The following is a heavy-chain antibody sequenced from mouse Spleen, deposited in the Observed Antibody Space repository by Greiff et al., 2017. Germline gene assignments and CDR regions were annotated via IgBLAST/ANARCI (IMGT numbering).Heavy chain of an antibody. J-gene: IGHJ3*01. D-gene: IGHD2-3*01. V-gene: IGHV1-72*01. CDR2: IDPNSGGT. CDR1: GYTFTSYW. CDR3: AIGGYYSFAY. Sequence: QVQLQQSGAELVKPGASVKLSCKASGYTFTSYWMHWVKQRPGRGLEWIVRIDPNSGGTKYNEKFKSKATLTVDKPSSTAYMQLSSLTSEDSAVYYCAIGGYYSFAYWGQGTLVTVSA.